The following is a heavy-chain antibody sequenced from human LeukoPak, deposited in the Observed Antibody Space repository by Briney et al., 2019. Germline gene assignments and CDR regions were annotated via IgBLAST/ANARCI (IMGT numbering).Heavy chain of an antibody. D-gene: IGHD3-3*01. J-gene: IGHJ4*02. CDR3: ARDMERYYDFWSGYHTFFDY. Sequence: GGSLRLSCAASGFTFSSYGMSWVRQAPGKGLEWVSAISGSGGSTYYADSVKGRFTISRDNSKNSLYLQMNSLRAEDTAVYYCARDMERYYDFWSGYHTFFDYWGQGTLVTVSS. CDR1: GFTFSSYG. V-gene: IGHV3-23*01. CDR2: ISGSGGST.